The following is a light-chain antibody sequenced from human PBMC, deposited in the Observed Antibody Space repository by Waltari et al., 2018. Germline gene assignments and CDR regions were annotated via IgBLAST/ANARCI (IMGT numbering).Light chain of an antibody. CDR2: EAS. J-gene: IGKJ5*01. CDR3: QQFNSYSSVT. V-gene: IGKV1-5*03. CDR1: QSISSW. Sequence: DIKMTQSPSTLSASVGDRVTITCRASQSISSWLAWYQQKPGKAPKLLIYEASTLQSGVPSRFSGSGSGTEFTLTISSLQPDDFATYYCQQFNSYSSVTFGQGTRLEIQ.